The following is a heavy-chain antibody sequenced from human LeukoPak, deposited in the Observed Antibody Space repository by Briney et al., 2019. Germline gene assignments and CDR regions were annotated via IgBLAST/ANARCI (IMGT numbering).Heavy chain of an antibody. V-gene: IGHV4-59*11. CDR1: GGSISSHY. D-gene: IGHD2-2*02. CDR3: ARVCESTSCYNNFDY. CDR2: IYYGGST. Sequence: SETLSLTCTVSGGSISSHYWSWIRQPPGKGLEWIGYIYYGGSTNYNPSLKSRVTISVDTSKNQFSLKLSSVTAADTAVYYCARVCESTSCYNNFDYWGQGTLVTVSS. J-gene: IGHJ4*02.